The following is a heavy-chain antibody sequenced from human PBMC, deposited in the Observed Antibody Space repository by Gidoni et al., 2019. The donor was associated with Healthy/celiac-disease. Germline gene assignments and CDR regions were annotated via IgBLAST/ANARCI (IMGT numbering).Heavy chain of an antibody. CDR2: ISSSSSTI. J-gene: IGHJ6*02. CDR1: GFTFSSYS. CDR3: ARDGIQLWLLGSVGGMDV. Sequence: EVQLVESGGGLVQPGGSLRLSCAASGFTFSSYSMNWVRQAPGKGLEWVSYISSSSSTIYYADSVKGRFTISRDNAKNSLYLQMNSLRDEDTAVYYCARDGIQLWLLGSVGGMDVWGQGTTVTVSS. V-gene: IGHV3-48*02. D-gene: IGHD5-18*01.